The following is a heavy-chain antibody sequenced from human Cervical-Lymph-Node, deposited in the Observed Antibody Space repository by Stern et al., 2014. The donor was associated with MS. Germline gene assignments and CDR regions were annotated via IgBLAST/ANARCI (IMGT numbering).Heavy chain of an antibody. V-gene: IGHV4-31*03. J-gene: IGHJ4*01. Sequence: QVQLQESGPRVVKPSQTLSLSCTVSGGSVNDGGHYWTWIRQHPGKGLEWIGYLSYSGSAIYSPSLKSRVTISLDTSKNHFSLNMTSVTAADTAMYFCASSGSYARYYFDLWGQGTLVTVSS. CDR3: ASSGSYARYYFDL. CDR1: GGSVNDGGHY. D-gene: IGHD1-26*01. CDR2: LSYSGSA.